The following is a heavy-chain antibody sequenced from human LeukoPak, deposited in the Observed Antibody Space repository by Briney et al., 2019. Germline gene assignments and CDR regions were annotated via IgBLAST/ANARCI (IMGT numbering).Heavy chain of an antibody. CDR3: AREQWLARTFDY. CDR1: GGSISSSSYY. CDR2: IYYSGST. Sequence: SETLSLTCTVSGGSISSSSYYWGWIRQPPGKGLEWIGSIYYSGSTYYNPSLKSRVTISVDTSKNQFSLKLSSVTAADTAVYYCAREQWLARTFDYWGQGTLVTVSS. D-gene: IGHD6-19*01. V-gene: IGHV4-39*07. J-gene: IGHJ4*02.